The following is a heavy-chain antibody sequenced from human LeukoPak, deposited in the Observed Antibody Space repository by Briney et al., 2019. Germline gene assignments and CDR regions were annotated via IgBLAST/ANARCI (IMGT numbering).Heavy chain of an antibody. CDR2: IYYSGST. CDR3: ARTYGDAAHSDY. CDR1: GGSISSGGYS. J-gene: IGHJ4*02. D-gene: IGHD4-17*01. V-gene: IGHV4-31*11. Sequence: SQTLSLTCAVSGGSISSGGYSWSWIRQPPGKGLEWIGYIYYSGSTYYNPSLKSRVTISVDTSKNQFSLKLSSVTAADTAVYYCARTYGDAAHSDYWGQGTLVTVSS.